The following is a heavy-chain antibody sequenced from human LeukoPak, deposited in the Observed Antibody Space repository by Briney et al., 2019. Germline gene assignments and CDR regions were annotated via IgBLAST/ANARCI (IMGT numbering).Heavy chain of an antibody. CDR1: GITFNNPS. J-gene: IGHJ4*02. CDR3: AKQLGYCSDGSCYFPY. CDR2: ISNNGGYT. V-gene: IGHV3-23*01. Sequence: GSLGPSLSASGITFNNPSISWGPQAPGKGLEGVSAISNNGGYTYYADSVQGRFTISRDNSKSTLCLQMNSLRAEDTAVYYCAKQLGYCSDGSCYFPYWGQGTLVTVSS. D-gene: IGHD2-15*01.